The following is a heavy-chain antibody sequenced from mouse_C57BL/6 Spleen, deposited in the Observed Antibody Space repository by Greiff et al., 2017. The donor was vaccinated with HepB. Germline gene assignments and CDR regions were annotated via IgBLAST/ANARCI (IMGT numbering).Heavy chain of an antibody. V-gene: IGHV14-1*01. CDR3: TAYYCNYGGFDY. Sequence: VQLQQSGAELVRPGASVKLSCTASGFNIKDYYMHWVKQRPEQGLEWIGRIDPEDGDTEYAPKFQGKATMTADTSSNTAYLQLSSLTSEDTAVYYCTAYYCNYGGFDYWGQGTTLTVSS. D-gene: IGHD2-1*01. J-gene: IGHJ2*01. CDR2: IDPEDGDT. CDR1: GFNIKDYY.